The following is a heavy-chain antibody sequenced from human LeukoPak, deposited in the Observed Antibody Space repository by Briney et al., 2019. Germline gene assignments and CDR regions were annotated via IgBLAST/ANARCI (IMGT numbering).Heavy chain of an antibody. V-gene: IGHV3-30-3*01. CDR3: ARDLAAAGTATTFDY. CDR1: GFTFSDYA. CDR2: ISFDGSNK. J-gene: IGHJ4*02. D-gene: IGHD6-13*01. Sequence: PGRSLRLSCAASGFTFSDYAMHWVRQAPGKGLEWVAVISFDGSNKQYADSVKGRLTISRDNSKNTLYLQMNSLRAEDMAVYYCARDLAAAGTATTFDYWGQGTLVTVSS.